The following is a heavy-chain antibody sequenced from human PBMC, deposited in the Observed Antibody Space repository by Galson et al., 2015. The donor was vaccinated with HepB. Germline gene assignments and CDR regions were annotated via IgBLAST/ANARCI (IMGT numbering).Heavy chain of an antibody. CDR1: GFTFSTYA. V-gene: IGHV3-33*08. D-gene: IGHD6-13*01. J-gene: IGHJ4*02. CDR3: ATSIIAPGVIDY. Sequence: SLRLSCAASGFTFSTYAMHWVRQAPGKGLEWVAVIWSDGNHKYYGDSVKGRFPISRDNSKNTVYLQMNSLRAEDTAVYYCATSIIAPGVIDYWGQGTLVTVSS. CDR2: IWSDGNHK.